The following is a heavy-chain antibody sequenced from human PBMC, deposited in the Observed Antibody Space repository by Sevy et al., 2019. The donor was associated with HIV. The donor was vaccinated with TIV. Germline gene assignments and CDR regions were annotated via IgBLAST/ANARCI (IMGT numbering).Heavy chain of an antibody. Sequence: SETLSLTCTVSGGSISSSSYYWGWIRQPPGKGLEWIGSIYYSGSTYYNPSLKSRVTISVDTSKNQFSLKLSSVTAADTAVYYCASLHLGYCSGGSCHHFDYWGQGTLVTVSS. J-gene: IGHJ4*02. CDR2: IYYSGST. CDR1: GGSISSSSYY. V-gene: IGHV4-39*01. D-gene: IGHD2-15*01. CDR3: ASLHLGYCSGGSCHHFDY.